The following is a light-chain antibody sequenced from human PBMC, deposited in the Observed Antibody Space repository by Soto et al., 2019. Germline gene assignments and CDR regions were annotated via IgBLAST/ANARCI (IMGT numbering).Light chain of an antibody. CDR1: SGHSSYI. V-gene: IGLV4-60*03. J-gene: IGLJ2*01. CDR3: ETWDSNTVV. CDR2: LEGSGSY. Sequence: QLVLTQSSSASASLGSSVKLTCTLSSGHSSYIIAWPQQQPGKAPRYLMKLEGSGSYNKGSGVPDRFSGSSSGADRYLTISNLQSEDEADYYCETWDSNTVVFGGGTQLTVL.